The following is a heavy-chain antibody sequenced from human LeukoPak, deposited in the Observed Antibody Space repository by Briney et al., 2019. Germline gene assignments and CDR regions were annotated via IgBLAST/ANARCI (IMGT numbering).Heavy chain of an antibody. CDR1: GFTFSNYA. CDR2: IRASASSS. D-gene: IGHD6-19*01. CDR3: AMRAVPRPRLHDAFDF. V-gene: IGHV3-23*01. J-gene: IGHJ3*01. Sequence: GGSLRLSCAASGFTFSNYAMSWVRQAPGNGLEWVSAIRASASSSYHADSVKARFTISRDNSKNTMYLQMNNLRADDTAVYYCAMRAVPRPRLHDAFDFWGQGTVISVSS.